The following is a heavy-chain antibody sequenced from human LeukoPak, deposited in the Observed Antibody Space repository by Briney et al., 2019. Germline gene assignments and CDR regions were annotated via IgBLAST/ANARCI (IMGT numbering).Heavy chain of an antibody. Sequence: ASVKVSCKASGYTFTGYYMHWVRQAPGQGLEWMGWINPNSGGTNYAQKFQGRVTMTRDASISTAYMELSRLRSDDTAVYYCASVGYYDSSGRGTRFDPWGQGTLVTVSS. V-gene: IGHV1-2*02. CDR3: ASVGYYDSSGRGTRFDP. CDR1: GYTFTGYY. J-gene: IGHJ5*02. CDR2: INPNSGGT. D-gene: IGHD3-22*01.